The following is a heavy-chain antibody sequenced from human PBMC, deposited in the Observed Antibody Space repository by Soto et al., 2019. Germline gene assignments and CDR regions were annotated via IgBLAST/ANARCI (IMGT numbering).Heavy chain of an antibody. CDR2: ITRDGSER. D-gene: IGHD3-10*02. CDR1: RFTFSSYW. V-gene: IGHV3-74*01. CDR3: ARDEESNPWYVLDY. J-gene: IGHJ4*02. Sequence: EVHLEESGGGLVPPGGSLRLTCAAYRFTFSSYWMHWVRQAPGEGLVWVSLITRDGSERKYADSVKGRFTISRDDAKSTVYLQMASLRAEDTAVYYCARDEESNPWYVLDYWGLGTLVTVSS.